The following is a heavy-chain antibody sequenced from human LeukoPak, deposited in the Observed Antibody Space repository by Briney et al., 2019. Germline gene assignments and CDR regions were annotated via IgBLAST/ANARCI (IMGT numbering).Heavy chain of an antibody. CDR2: FDPEDGET. V-gene: IGHV1-24*01. CDR3: ATDRGLGSSSWYYFDY. Sequence: ASVKVSCKVSGYTLTELSMHWVRQAPGKGLEWMGGFDPEDGETIYAQKFQGRVTMTEDTSTDTAYMELGSLRSEDTAVYYCATDRGLGSSSWYYFDYWGQGTLVTVSS. J-gene: IGHJ4*02. D-gene: IGHD6-13*01. CDR1: GYTLTELS.